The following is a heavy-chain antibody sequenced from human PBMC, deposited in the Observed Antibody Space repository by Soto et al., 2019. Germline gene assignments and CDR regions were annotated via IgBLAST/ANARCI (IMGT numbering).Heavy chain of an antibody. CDR1: GFSFVNYA. J-gene: IGHJ4*02. V-gene: IGHV3-23*01. D-gene: IGHD6-19*01. CDR3: AKATTNGGWFNPFDS. CDR2: LSGSGTST. Sequence: SLRLSCAASGFSFVNYAMNWVRQAPGKGLEWVSGLSGSGTSTYYADSVKGRFTISRDNSRDTLFLQMNSLTADDTAVYYCAKATTNGGWFNPFDSWGQGALVTVSS.